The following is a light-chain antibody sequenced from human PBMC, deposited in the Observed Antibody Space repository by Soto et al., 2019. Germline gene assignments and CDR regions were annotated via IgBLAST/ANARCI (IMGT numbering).Light chain of an antibody. CDR3: QQLSSYPRM. CDR2: GAS. J-gene: IGKJ1*01. V-gene: IGKV1-9*01. Sequence: IQLTQSPSSLSASVGDRVTITCRASQGIRSLLAWYQQKPGKAPNLLIYGASTLQSGVPSRFSGSGSGTDFTLTIARLQPEDFATYYCQQLSSYPRMFGQGTKLEVK. CDR1: QGIRSL.